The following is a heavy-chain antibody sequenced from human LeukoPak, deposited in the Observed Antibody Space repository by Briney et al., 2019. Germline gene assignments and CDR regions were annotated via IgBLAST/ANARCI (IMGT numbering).Heavy chain of an antibody. V-gene: IGHV4-34*01. D-gene: IGHD6-6*01. CDR3: ARECRGSSCYYLDY. CDR1: GGSFSGYY. CDR2: INHSGST. Sequence: SETLSLTCAVYGGSFSGYYWSWIRQPPGKGLEWIGEINHSGSTNYNPSLKSRVTISVDTSKNQFSLKLSSVTAADTAVYYCARECRGSSCYYLDYWGQGTLVTVSS. J-gene: IGHJ4*02.